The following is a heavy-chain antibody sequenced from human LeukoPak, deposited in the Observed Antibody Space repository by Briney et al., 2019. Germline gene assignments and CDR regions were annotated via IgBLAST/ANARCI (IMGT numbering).Heavy chain of an antibody. Sequence: GGSLRLSCAASGFTFSSYWMTWVRQAPGKGLEWVASIKQDGSDKYYVDSVKGRFTISRDNAKNSVYLQMNSLRVEDTAVFYCARASGTGWNYWGQGTLVTVSS. CDR1: GFTFSSYW. CDR2: IKQDGSDK. J-gene: IGHJ4*02. D-gene: IGHD3/OR15-3a*01. CDR3: ARASGTGWNY. V-gene: IGHV3-7*01.